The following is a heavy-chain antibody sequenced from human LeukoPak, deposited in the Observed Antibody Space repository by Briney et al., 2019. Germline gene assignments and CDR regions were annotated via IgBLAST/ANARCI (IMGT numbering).Heavy chain of an antibody. J-gene: IGHJ5*02. D-gene: IGHD3/OR15-3a*01. CDR1: GSTITSWS. Sequence: GGSLRLSCAVPGSTITSWSMNWVRQAPGKGLEWLSYISSGGSPIYYADSVKGRFTISRDDAKNLVYLQMNSLRAEDTAVYYCTYLRTPYYNDKWVDPWGQGALVTVTS. CDR2: ISSGGSPI. V-gene: IGHV3-48*04. CDR3: TYLRTPYYNDKWVDP.